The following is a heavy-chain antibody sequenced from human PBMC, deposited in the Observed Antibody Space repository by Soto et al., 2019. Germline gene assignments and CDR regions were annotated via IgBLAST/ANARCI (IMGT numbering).Heavy chain of an antibody. D-gene: IGHD2-15*01. V-gene: IGHV3-48*02. J-gene: IGHJ4*02. CDR3: VRGGACKIDY. CDR1: GFTLSSYS. Sequence: EVQLVESGGRLVQPGGSLRLSCAASGFTLSSYSMNWARQAPGKGLEWVSYISSSSSTIYYAVSVKGRFTISRDNAKNSLYLQMNSLRDEDTAVYYCVRGGACKIDYWGQGTLVTVSS. CDR2: ISSSSSTI.